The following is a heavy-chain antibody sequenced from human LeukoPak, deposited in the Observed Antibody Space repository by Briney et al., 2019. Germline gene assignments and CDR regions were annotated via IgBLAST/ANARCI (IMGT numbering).Heavy chain of an antibody. V-gene: IGHV4-39*01. CDR3: ARQGRNRDFCSSISCHYFDF. D-gene: IGHD2-2*01. CDR2: IYYSGST. J-gene: IGHJ4*02. Sequence: SETLSLTCTVSGGSISSSSYYWGWVRQPPGKGLEWIGRIYYSGSTYYNPSLKGRGTISVDTSKTKFSLKLSSVTAADTAVYYCARQGRNRDFCSSISCHYFDFWGQGALATVSS. CDR1: GGSISSSSYY.